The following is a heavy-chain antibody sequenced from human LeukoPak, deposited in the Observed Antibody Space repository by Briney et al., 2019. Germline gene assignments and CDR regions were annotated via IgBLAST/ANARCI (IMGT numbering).Heavy chain of an antibody. Sequence: GGSLRLSCTVSGFTFGDHAMSWVRQAPGKGLEWVGFIRSKAFGGATYYAASVKGRFSISRDDSISVAYLQMNSLKTEDTAVYYCTRAGQWEFSDYWGQGTLVTVSS. CDR1: GFTFGDHA. V-gene: IGHV3-49*04. D-gene: IGHD1-26*01. CDR3: TRAGQWEFSDY. CDR2: IRSKAFGGAT. J-gene: IGHJ4*02.